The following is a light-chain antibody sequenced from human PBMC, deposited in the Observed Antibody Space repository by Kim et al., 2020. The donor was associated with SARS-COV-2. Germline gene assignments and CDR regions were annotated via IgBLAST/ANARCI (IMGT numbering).Light chain of an antibody. CDR1: QSVSSSY. CDR2: GAS. CDR3: QQYGRSLLT. Sequence: EIVLTQSPGTLSLSPGERATLSCRASQSVSSSYIAWYQQKPGQAPRLLIYGASSRATGIPDRFSGSGSGTDFTLTISRLEPEDFAVYYCQQYGRSLLTFGGGTKVDIK. V-gene: IGKV3-20*01. J-gene: IGKJ4*01.